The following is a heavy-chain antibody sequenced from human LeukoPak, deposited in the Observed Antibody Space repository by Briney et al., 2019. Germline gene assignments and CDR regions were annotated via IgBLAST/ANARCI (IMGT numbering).Heavy chain of an antibody. CDR2: ISSDGSNT. D-gene: IGHD5-18*01. CDR1: GFTFSSYT. J-gene: IGHJ4*02. V-gene: IGHV3-30*17. CDR3: VREGQLWSDLDS. Sequence: TGGSLRLPCVGSGFTFSSYTIHWVRQAPGKGPQWVAVISSDGSNTYYADAVRGRFAISRDNSKNTVFLQMNSLRVEDTGVYFCVREGQLWSDLDSWGQGTLVIVSS.